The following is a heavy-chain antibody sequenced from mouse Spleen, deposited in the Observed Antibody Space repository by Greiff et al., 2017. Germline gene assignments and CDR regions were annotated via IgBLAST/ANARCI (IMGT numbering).Heavy chain of an antibody. CDR1: GFSLTSYG. CDR2: IWSDGST. J-gene: IGHJ4*01. V-gene: IGHV2-6-1*01. Sequence: QVQLQQSGPGLVAPSQSLSITCTVSGFSLTSYGVHWVRQPPGKGLEWLVVIWSDGSTTYNSALKSRLSISKDNSKSQVFLKMNSLQTDDTAMYYCARHETGTGAMDYWGQGTSVTVSS. D-gene: IGHD4-1*01. CDR3: ARHETGTGAMDY.